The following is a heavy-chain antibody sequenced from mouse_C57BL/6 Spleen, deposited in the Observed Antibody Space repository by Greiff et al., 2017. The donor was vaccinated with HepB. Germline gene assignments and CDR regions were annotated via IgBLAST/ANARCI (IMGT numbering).Heavy chain of an antibody. D-gene: IGHD1-1*01. CDR1: GYTFTDYY. CDR3: AMADGSILLYYYAMDY. Sequence: EVQLQQSGPVLVKPGASVKMSCKASGYTFTDYYMNWVKQSHGKSLEWIGVINPYNGGTSYNQKFKGKATLTVDKSSSTAYMELNSLTSEDSAVYYCAMADGSILLYYYAMDYWGQGTSVTVSS. V-gene: IGHV1-19*01. CDR2: INPYNGGT. J-gene: IGHJ4*01.